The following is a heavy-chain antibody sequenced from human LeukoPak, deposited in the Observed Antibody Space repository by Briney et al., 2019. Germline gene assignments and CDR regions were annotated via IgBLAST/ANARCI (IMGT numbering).Heavy chain of an antibody. CDR2: IYSGGST. Sequence: GGSLRLSCAASGFTVSSNYMSWVRQAPGKGLEWASVIYSGGSTYYADSVKGRFTISRDNSKNTLYLQMNSLRAEDTAVYYCARDQRYSSSPRYFDYWGQGTLVTVSS. CDR1: GFTVSSNY. J-gene: IGHJ4*02. D-gene: IGHD6-13*01. CDR3: ARDQRYSSSPRYFDY. V-gene: IGHV3-66*01.